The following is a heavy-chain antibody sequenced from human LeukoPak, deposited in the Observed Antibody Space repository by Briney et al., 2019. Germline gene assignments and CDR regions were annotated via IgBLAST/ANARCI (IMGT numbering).Heavy chain of an antibody. D-gene: IGHD6-19*01. Sequence: SGTLSLTCTVSGGSISSYYWSWIRQPAGKGLEWIGRIYTSGSTNYNPSLKSRVTISVDTSKNQFSLKLSSVTAADTAVYYCARVTAVAGTNYWGQGTLVTVSS. V-gene: IGHV4-4*07. J-gene: IGHJ4*02. CDR1: GGSISSYY. CDR2: IYTSGST. CDR3: ARVTAVAGTNY.